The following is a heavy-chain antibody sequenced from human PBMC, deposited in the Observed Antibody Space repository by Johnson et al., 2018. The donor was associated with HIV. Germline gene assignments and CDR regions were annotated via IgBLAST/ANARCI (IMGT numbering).Heavy chain of an antibody. Sequence: QVQLVESGGGVVQPGRSLRLSCAASGFSFSTYAMHWVRQAPGQGLEWLIVISYDGSNTYYADSVKGRFTISRDNSKNTLYLQMTSLRAEDTAMYFCARDAPDSGSYHAFDIWGQGTMVTVSS. CDR1: GFSFSTYA. J-gene: IGHJ3*02. V-gene: IGHV3-30*04. D-gene: IGHD1-26*01. CDR3: ARDAPDSGSYHAFDI. CDR2: ISYDGSNT.